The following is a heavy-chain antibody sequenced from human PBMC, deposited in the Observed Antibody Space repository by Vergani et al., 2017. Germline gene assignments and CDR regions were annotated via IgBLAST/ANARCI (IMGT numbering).Heavy chain of an antibody. D-gene: IGHD3-10*01. J-gene: IGHJ4*02. V-gene: IGHV3-23*01. Sequence: EVQLLESGGGLVQPGGSLRLSCAASGFTFSSYAMSWVRQAPGKGLEWVSAISGSGGSTYYADSVKGRFTISRDNSKNPLYLQMNSLRAEDTAVYYCAKATYYYGSGSPDLGQGTLVTVSS. CDR1: GFTFSSYA. CDR3: AKATYYYGSGSPD. CDR2: ISGSGGST.